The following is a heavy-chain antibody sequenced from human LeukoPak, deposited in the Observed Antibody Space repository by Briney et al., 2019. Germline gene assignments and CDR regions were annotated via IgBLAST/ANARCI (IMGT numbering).Heavy chain of an antibody. CDR2: AKQDGSET. CDR1: GFSFSNYW. D-gene: IGHD3-22*01. V-gene: IGHV3-7*01. CDR3: ARDLPSSGYWYRDAFDI. Sequence: PGGSLTLSCAASGFSFSNYWMSWVRQAPGKGLEWVGHAKQDGSETYYVDSVKGRFTVSRDNAKNSLFLQMNSLRVEDTAMYYCARDLPSSGYWYRDAFDIWGRGTMVTVSS. J-gene: IGHJ3*02.